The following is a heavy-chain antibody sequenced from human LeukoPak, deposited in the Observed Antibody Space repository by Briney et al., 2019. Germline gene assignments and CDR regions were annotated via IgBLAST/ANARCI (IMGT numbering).Heavy chain of an antibody. D-gene: IGHD2-15*01. CDR3: ARSVEGYCSGGSCYSYYYYMDV. CDR2: IYTSGST. Sequence: PSETLSLTCTVSGGSISSYYWSWIRQPPGKGLEWIGRIYTSGSTNYNPSLKSRVIMSVDTSKNQFSLKLSSVTAADTAVYYCARSVEGYCSGGSCYSYYYYMDVWGKGTTVTVSS. J-gene: IGHJ6*03. V-gene: IGHV4-4*07. CDR1: GGSISSYY.